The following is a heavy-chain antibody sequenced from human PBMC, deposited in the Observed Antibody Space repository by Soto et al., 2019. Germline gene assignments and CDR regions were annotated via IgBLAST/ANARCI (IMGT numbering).Heavy chain of an antibody. CDR1: GFTFSSYA. Sequence: QVQLVESGGGVVQPGRSLRLSCAASGFTFSSYAMHWVRQAPGKGLEWVAVISYDGSNKYYADSVKGRFTISRDNSKNTLYLQMNSLRAEDTAVYYCARDLSSSWSHLGGMDVWGKGTTVTVSS. J-gene: IGHJ6*04. D-gene: IGHD6-13*01. CDR2: ISYDGSNK. CDR3: ARDLSSSWSHLGGMDV. V-gene: IGHV3-30-3*01.